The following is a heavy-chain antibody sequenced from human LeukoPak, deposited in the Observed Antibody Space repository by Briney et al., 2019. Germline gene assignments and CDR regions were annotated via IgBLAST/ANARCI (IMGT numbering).Heavy chain of an antibody. CDR2: IIPIFGTA. J-gene: IGHJ3*02. CDR3: ARSLQENLAWLQAFSAFDI. D-gene: IGHD6-19*01. CDR1: GGTFSSYA. Sequence: ASAKVSCKASGGTFSSYAISWVRQAPGQGLEWMGGIIPIFGTANYAQKFQGRVTITADKSTSTAYMELSSLRSDDTAVYYCARSLQENLAWLQAFSAFDIWGQGTMVTVSS. V-gene: IGHV1-69*06.